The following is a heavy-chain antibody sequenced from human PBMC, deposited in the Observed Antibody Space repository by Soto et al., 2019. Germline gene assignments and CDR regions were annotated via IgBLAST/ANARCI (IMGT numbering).Heavy chain of an antibody. D-gene: IGHD3-10*01. CDR3: ASGGNELDGADY. V-gene: IGHV1-3*01. CDR2: INAGNGNT. J-gene: IGHJ4*02. CDR1: GYTFTNYA. Sequence: GASVKVSCKASGYTFTNYAMHWVRQAPGQRLEWMGWINAGNGNTKYSQKFQGRVTITRDTSASTAYMEMSSLRSEDTAVYYCASGGNELDGADYWGLGALVTVSS.